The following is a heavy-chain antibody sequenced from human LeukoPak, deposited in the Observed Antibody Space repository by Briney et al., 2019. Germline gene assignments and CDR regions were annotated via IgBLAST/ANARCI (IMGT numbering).Heavy chain of an antibody. J-gene: IGHJ5*02. D-gene: IGHD3-10*01. CDR1: GYTFTDYY. CDR3: TRDLLGGSGTFDP. Sequence: ASVKVSCKASGYTFTDYYLHWVRQAPGQGLEWMGWINPDSGDTNYLQKFQGRVTMTRDTSISTAYMELSRLRSGDTAVYYCTRDLLGGSGTFDPWGQGTLVTVSS. V-gene: IGHV1-2*02. CDR2: INPDSGDT.